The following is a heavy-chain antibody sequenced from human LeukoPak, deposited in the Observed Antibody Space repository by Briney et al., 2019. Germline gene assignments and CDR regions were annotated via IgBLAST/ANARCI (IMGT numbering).Heavy chain of an antibody. CDR3: ARVSVRYGSGSYLPAY. Sequence: ASVKVSCKASGYTFTGYYVHWVRQAPGQGLEWMGWINPNSGGTNYAQKFQGRVTMTRDTSISTAYMELSRLRSDDTAVYYCARVSVRYGSGSYLPAYWGQGTLVTVSS. D-gene: IGHD3-10*01. CDR1: GYTFTGYY. CDR2: INPNSGGT. V-gene: IGHV1-2*02. J-gene: IGHJ4*02.